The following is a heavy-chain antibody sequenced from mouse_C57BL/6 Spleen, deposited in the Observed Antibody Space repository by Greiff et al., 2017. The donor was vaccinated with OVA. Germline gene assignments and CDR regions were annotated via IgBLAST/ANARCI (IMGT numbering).Heavy chain of an antibody. V-gene: IGHV2-2*01. J-gene: IGHJ2*01. Sequence: QVHVKQSGPGLVQPSQSLSITCTVSGFSLTSYGVHWVRQSPGKGLEWLGVIWSGGSTDYNAAFISRLSISKDNSKSQVFFKMNSLQADDTAIYYCARKADDGYSFDYWGQGTTLTVSS. CDR2: IWSGGST. D-gene: IGHD2-3*01. CDR1: GFSLTSYG. CDR3: ARKADDGYSFDY.